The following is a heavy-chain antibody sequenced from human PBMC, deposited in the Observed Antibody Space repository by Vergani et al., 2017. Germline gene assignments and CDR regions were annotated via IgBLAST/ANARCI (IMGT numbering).Heavy chain of an antibody. Sequence: EVQLVESGGGLVQPGGSLRLSCSASGFTFSSYAMHWVRQAPGKGLEYVSAISSNGGSTSYADSVKGRFTISRDNSKNTLYLQMSSLRAEDTAVYYCVKSRTPWGVGSNEEVDAFDIWGQGTMVTVSS. V-gene: IGHV3-64D*06. CDR3: VKSRTPWGVGSNEEVDAFDI. D-gene: IGHD2-2*01. CDR2: ISSNGGST. CDR1: GFTFSSYA. J-gene: IGHJ3*02.